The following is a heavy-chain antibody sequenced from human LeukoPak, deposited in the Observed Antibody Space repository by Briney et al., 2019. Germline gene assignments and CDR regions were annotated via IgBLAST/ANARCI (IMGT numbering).Heavy chain of an antibody. Sequence: GGSLRLSCAASGFTFSSYWMSWVRQAPGKGLEWVANIKQDGSEKYYVDSVKGRFTISRDNAKNSLYLQMNSLRAEDTAVYYCARSYGAYAAVFHYWGQGTLVTVSS. CDR1: GFTFSSYW. CDR3: ARSYGAYAAVFHY. J-gene: IGHJ4*02. V-gene: IGHV3-7*01. CDR2: IKQDGSEK. D-gene: IGHD4-17*01.